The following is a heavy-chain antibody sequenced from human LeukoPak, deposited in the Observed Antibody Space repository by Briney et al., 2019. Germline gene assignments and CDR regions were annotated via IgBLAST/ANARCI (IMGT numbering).Heavy chain of an antibody. V-gene: IGHV3-9*03. D-gene: IGHD6-13*01. CDR3: AKDRGYSITYAFDI. CDR1: GFTFDDYA. Sequence: GGSLRLSCAASGFTFDDYAMHWVRQAPGKGLEWVSGISWNSGSIGYADSVKGRFTISRDNAKNSLYLQMNSLRAEDMALYYCAKDRGYSITYAFDIWGQGTMVTVSS. J-gene: IGHJ3*02. CDR2: ISWNSGSI.